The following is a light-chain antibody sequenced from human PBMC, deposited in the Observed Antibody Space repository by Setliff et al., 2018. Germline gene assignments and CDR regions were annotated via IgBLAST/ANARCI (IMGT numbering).Light chain of an antibody. J-gene: IGLJ1*01. V-gene: IGLV2-14*03. CDR1: SSDVGDYNS. CDR3: NAYTSGSTEV. Sequence: ALTQPDSVSGSPGQSITISCTGTSSDVGDYNSVSWYQQHPGKAPKLIIYAVSDRPSGVSNRFSGSKSGNTASLTISGLQTEDEADYYCNAYTSGSTEVFGTGTKVTVL. CDR2: AVS.